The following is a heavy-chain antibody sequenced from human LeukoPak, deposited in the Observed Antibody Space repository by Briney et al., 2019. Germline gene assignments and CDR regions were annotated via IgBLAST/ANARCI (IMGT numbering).Heavy chain of an antibody. J-gene: IGHJ3*02. CDR2: INWKGGST. CDR3: ARGNPPGAFDI. Sequence: GGSLRLSXAASGFTFDDYGMSWVRQAPGKGLEWVSGINWKGGSTGYADSVKGRFTISRDNAKNSLYLQMNSLRAEDTALYYCARGNPPGAFDIWGQGTMVTVSS. V-gene: IGHV3-20*04. CDR1: GFTFDDYG.